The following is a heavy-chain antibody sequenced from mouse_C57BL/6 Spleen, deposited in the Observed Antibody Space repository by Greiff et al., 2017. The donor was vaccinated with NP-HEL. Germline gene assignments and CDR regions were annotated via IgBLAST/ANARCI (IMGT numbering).Heavy chain of an antibody. J-gene: IGHJ4*01. CDR3: ARLRWHLMDY. Sequence: VQLQQPGAELVRPGASVKMSCKASGYTFTDYAMHWVKQSPAQSLEWIGVINTYYGDASYNQKFKDKATMTVDKSSSTAYVELARLTSEDSAVYYCARLRWHLMDYWGQGTSVTVSS. D-gene: IGHD2-3*01. CDR1: GYTFTDYA. V-gene: IGHV1-67*01. CDR2: INTYYGDA.